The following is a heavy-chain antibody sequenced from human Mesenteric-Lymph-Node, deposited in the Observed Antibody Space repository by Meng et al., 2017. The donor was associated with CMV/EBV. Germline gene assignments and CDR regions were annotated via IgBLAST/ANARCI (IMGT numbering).Heavy chain of an antibody. CDR1: THYA. CDR2: INVRNDNT. D-gene: IGHD3-22*01. J-gene: IGHJ4*02. Sequence: THYAIHWVRQAPGQSLEWMGWINVRNDNTKSSQKFQGRVSISRDTSATTAYMELTSLTSADTAVYYCARGKPYYYDTPDYSEDYYFDYWGQGTLVTVSS. CDR3: ARGKPYYYDTPDYSEDYYFDY. V-gene: IGHV1-3*01.